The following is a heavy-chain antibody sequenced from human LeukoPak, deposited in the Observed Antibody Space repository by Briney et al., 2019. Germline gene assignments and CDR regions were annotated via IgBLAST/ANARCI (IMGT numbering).Heavy chain of an antibody. CDR2: ISGSGGNT. CDR3: AKDRGSAPYCIDY. CDR1: GFTFSTYA. V-gene: IGHV3-23*01. J-gene: IGHJ4*02. Sequence: PGGSLRLSCAASGFTFSTYAMSWVRQAPGKGLEWVSAISGSGGNTYYADSVKGRVTISRDNSKSTVYLQMNSLRAEDTAVYHCAKDRGSAPYCIDYWGQGTLVTVSS. D-gene: IGHD3-10*01.